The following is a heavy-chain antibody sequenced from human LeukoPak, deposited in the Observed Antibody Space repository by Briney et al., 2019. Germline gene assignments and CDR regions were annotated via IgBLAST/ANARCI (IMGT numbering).Heavy chain of an antibody. D-gene: IGHD6-13*01. CDR3: ASAQGIAAAGDY. CDR1: GFTFSSYG. J-gene: IGHJ4*02. Sequence: GGSLRLSCAASGFTFSSYGMHWVRQAPGKGLEWVAVIWYDGSNKYYADSVKCRFTISRDNSKNTLYLQMNSLRAEDTAVYYCASAQGIAAAGDYWGQGTLVTVSS. V-gene: IGHV3-33*01. CDR2: IWYDGSNK.